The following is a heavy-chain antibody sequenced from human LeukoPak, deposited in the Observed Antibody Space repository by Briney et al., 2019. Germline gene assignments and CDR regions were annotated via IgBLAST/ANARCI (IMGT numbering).Heavy chain of an antibody. CDR2: ISSNGGST. D-gene: IGHD6-13*01. CDR3: TALPTHSSSWYSPFDY. Sequence: PGGSLRLSCSASGFTFSSYAMHWVRQAPGKGLEYVSAISSNGGSTYYADSVKGRFTISRDNSKNTLYLQMSSLRAEDTAVYYCTALPTHSSSWYSPFDYWGQGTLVTVSS. CDR1: GFTFSSYA. V-gene: IGHV3-64D*06. J-gene: IGHJ4*02.